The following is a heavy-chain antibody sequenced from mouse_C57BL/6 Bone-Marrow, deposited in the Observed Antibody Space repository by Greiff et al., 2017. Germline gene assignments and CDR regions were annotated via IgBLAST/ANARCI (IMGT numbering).Heavy chain of an antibody. V-gene: IGHV1-74*01. CDR2: IHPSDSDT. D-gene: IGHD6-2*01. Sequence: QVQLQQPGAELVKPGASVKVSCKASGYTFTSYWMHWVKQRPGQGLEWIGRIHPSDSDTNYNQKFKGKATLTVDKSTSTAYKQLSSLTSEDTAVYYCAMGGSLRSQHGYWGQGTTLTDSS. J-gene: IGHJ2*01. CDR3: AMGGSLRSQHGY. CDR1: GYTFTSYW.